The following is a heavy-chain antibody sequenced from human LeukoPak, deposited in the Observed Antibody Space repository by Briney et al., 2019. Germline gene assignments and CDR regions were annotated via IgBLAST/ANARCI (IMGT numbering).Heavy chain of an antibody. J-gene: IGHJ4*02. CDR3: ARGYPLWFGELLPYDY. V-gene: IGHV3-48*01. D-gene: IGHD3-10*01. CDR1: GFTFSSYS. Sequence: GGSLRLSCAASGFTFSSYSMNWVRQAPGKGLEWVSYISSSSSTIYYADSVKGRFTISRDNAKNSLYLQMNSLRAEDTAVYYCARGYPLWFGELLPYDYWGQGTLVTVSS. CDR2: ISSSSSTI.